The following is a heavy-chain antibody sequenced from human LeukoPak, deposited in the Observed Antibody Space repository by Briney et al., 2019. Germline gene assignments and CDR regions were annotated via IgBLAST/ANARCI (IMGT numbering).Heavy chain of an antibody. CDR1: GGSISSSNW. V-gene: IGHV4-4*02. D-gene: IGHD1-26*01. Sequence: SETLSLTCAVSGGSISSSNWWSWVRQPPGKGLEWIGEIYHSGSTNYNPSLKSRVTISLDRSKNQFSLKLNSVTAADTAVYYCARLSVIVGAALEYYYYYMDVWGQGTTVTVSS. J-gene: IGHJ6*03. CDR3: ARLSVIVGAALEYYYYYMDV. CDR2: IYHSGST.